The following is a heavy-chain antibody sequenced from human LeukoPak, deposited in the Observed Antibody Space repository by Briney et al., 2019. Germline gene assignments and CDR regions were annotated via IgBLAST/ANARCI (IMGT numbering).Heavy chain of an antibody. CDR2: MYYSGAT. J-gene: IGHJ5*02. CDR3: ARQSITPSDWLDP. D-gene: IGHD3-3*01. V-gene: IGHV4-39*01. Sequence: SETLSLTCTVSGGSISSSSYYWGWIRQPPGKGLEWIASMYYSGATYYHPSLKSRVTISVNTSTNQLSLKLSSVTAADTAVYYCARQSITPSDWLDPWGQGSLVIVSS. CDR1: GGSISSSSYY.